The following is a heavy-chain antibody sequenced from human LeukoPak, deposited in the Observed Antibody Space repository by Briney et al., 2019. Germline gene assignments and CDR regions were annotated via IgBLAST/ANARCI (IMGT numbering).Heavy chain of an antibody. V-gene: IGHV3-53*01. D-gene: IGHD2-2*01. J-gene: IGHJ4*02. CDR2: IYSGGST. CDR3: ARIGYCSSTSCLNDY. Sequence: GGSLRLSCAASGFTVCNNYIRGLRQAPGKGLEWVSVIYSGGSTYYADSVKGRFTISRDNSKNTLYLQMNSLRAEDTAVYYCARIGYCSSTSCLNDYWGQGTLVTVSS. CDR1: GFTVCNNY.